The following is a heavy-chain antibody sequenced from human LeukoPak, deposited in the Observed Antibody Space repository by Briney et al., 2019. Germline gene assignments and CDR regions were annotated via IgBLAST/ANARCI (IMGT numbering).Heavy chain of an antibody. D-gene: IGHD2-15*01. J-gene: IGHJ4*02. V-gene: IGHV3-30*04. CDR2: ISYDGSNK. CDR1: GFTFSSYA. CDR3: ARDRGVVVAATEFDY. Sequence: GGSLRLSCAASGFTFSSYAMHWVRQAPGKGLEWVAVISYDGSNKYYADSVKGRFTISRDNSKNTLYLQMNSLRAEDTAVYYCARDRGVVVAATEFDYWGQGTLVTVS.